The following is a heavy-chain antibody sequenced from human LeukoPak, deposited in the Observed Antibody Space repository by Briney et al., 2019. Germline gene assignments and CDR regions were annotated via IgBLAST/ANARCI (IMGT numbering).Heavy chain of an antibody. CDR1: GFTFSTYG. CDR2: ISYDGSNK. CDR3: AKSWYYYGSGSHFAFDS. Sequence: PGGSLRLSCAASGFTFSTYGMHWVRQAPGKGLEGVALISYDGSNKYYADSVKGRFTISRDNSKNTLYLQMDSLRAEDTAVYYCAKSWYYYGSGSHFAFDSWGQGTLVTVSS. D-gene: IGHD3-10*01. J-gene: IGHJ4*02. V-gene: IGHV3-30*18.